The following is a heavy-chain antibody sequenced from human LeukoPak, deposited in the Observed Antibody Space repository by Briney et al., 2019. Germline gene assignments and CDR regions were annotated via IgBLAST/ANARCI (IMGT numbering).Heavy chain of an antibody. Sequence: ASVKVSCKASGYTFTSYGISWVRQAPGQGLEWMGWISAYNGNTNYAQKLQGRVTMTTDTSTSTAYMELRSLRSDDTAVYYCARVYSSSSPNYYYYYMDVWGKGTTVTVSS. J-gene: IGHJ6*03. V-gene: IGHV1-18*01. CDR3: ARVYSSSSPNYYYYYMDV. CDR2: ISAYNGNT. CDR1: GYTFTSYG. D-gene: IGHD6-6*01.